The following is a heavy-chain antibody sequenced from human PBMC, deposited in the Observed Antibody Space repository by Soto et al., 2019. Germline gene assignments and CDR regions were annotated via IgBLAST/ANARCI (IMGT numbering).Heavy chain of an antibody. CDR2: IKSKGGGETT. Sequence: EGQLVESGGRLVEPGGSLRLSCAASGFNFNVAWMNWVRQAPGKGLEWLGRIKSKGGGETTEYVAFVKGRFTISRDDSKNNLYLPMNCLKSEDTAVYYCTKVLALPPKDAFDIWGQGTMVTGS. D-gene: IGHD3-3*02. CDR1: GFNFNVAW. CDR3: TKVLALPPKDAFDI. V-gene: IGHV3-15*01. J-gene: IGHJ3*02.